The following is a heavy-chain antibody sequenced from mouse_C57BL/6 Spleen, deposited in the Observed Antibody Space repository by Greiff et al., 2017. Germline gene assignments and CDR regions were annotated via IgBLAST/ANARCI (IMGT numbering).Heavy chain of an antibody. D-gene: IGHD1-2*01. CDR3: AGLRPLYYAMDY. Sequence: QVQLQQPGAELVKPGASVKLSCKASGYTFTSYWMHWVKQRPGQGLEWIGMIHPNSGSTNYNEKFKSKATLTVDKSSSTAYMQLSSLTSEDSAVYYCAGLRPLYYAMDYWGQGTSGTVSS. J-gene: IGHJ4*01. CDR2: IHPNSGST. CDR1: GYTFTSYW. V-gene: IGHV1-64*01.